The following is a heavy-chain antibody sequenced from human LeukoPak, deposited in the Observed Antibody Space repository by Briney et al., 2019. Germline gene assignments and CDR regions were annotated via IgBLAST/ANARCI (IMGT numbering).Heavy chain of an antibody. J-gene: IGHJ4*02. D-gene: IGHD3-22*01. CDR2: IIPIFGTA. CDR1: GGTFSSYA. Sequence: ASVKVSCKTSGGTFSSYAISWVRQAPGQGLEWMGRIIPIFGTANYAQKFQGSVTITTDESTSTAYMELSSLRSEDTAVYYCARLDVNDSSGDLFDYWGQGTLVTVSS. CDR3: ARLDVNDSSGDLFDY. V-gene: IGHV1-69*05.